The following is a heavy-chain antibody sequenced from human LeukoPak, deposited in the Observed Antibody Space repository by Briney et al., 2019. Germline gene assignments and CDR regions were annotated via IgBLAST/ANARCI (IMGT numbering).Heavy chain of an antibody. CDR2: ISYDGSNK. CDR1: GFTFSSYA. J-gene: IGHJ6*03. CDR3: VRDVRGVGGDYYYMDV. D-gene: IGHD3-10*01. V-gene: IGHV3-30*04. Sequence: GRSLRLSCAASGFTFSSYAMHWVRQAPGKGLEWVAVISYDGSNKYYADSVKGRFTISRDNSKNTLYLQMNSLRAEDTAVYYCVRDVRGVGGDYYYMDVWGKGTTVTVSS.